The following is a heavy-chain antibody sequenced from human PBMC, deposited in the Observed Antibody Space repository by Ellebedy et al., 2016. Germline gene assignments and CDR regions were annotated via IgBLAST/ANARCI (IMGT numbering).Heavy chain of an antibody. Sequence: GGSLRLXXAASGFTFSTYAMHWVRQAPGKGLEWVAIVSYDGSHKYYADSVKGRFTISRDNSKNTLYLQMNSLRADDTAVYYCARDLYGGNSGGDLDYWGQGTLVTVSS. CDR1: GFTFSTYA. D-gene: IGHD4-23*01. CDR2: VSYDGSHK. CDR3: ARDLYGGNSGGDLDY. V-gene: IGHV3-30-3*01. J-gene: IGHJ4*02.